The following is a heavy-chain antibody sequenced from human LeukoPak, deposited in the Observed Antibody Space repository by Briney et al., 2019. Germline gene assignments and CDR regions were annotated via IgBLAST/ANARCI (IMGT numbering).Heavy chain of an antibody. CDR1: GFTFSTFS. CDR3: ARGIYSVKD. V-gene: IGHV3-21*01. CDR2: ISGSGSDI. J-gene: IGHJ4*02. D-gene: IGHD5/OR15-5a*01. Sequence: GGSLRLSCAASGFTFSTFSMNWVRQTPGKGLEWVSAISGSGSDIYYADSVKGRFTISRDNPKRSLYLQMNSLRAEDTAVYYCARGIYSVKDWGQGTLVTVSS.